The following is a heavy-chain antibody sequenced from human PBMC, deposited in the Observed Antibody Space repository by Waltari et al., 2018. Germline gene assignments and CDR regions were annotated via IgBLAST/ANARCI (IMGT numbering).Heavy chain of an antibody. Sequence: EVQLVESGGGLVQPGGSLRLSCSTSGFTFSEYWMTWVRQAPGKGMECVGNIKTDGREEYYTDSVKGRFIISRDNAKNSLFLQMDSLRVEDTAVYYCARDGDRNYDYWGQGTLVTVSS. CDR1: GFTFSEYW. CDR3: ARDGDRNYDY. CDR2: IKTDGREE. D-gene: IGHD1-7*01. J-gene: IGHJ4*02. V-gene: IGHV3-7*01.